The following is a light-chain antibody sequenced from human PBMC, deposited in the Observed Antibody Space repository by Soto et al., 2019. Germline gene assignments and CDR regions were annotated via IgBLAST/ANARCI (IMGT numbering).Light chain of an antibody. V-gene: IGLV4-69*01. J-gene: IGLJ3*02. Sequence: QLVLTQSPSASASLGASVKLTCTLSSGHSSYAIAWHQQQPEKGPRYLMNLNSDGSHTKGDGIPDRFSGSTSGAERYLTISSLRSEDEADYYCQTWGTGIQVFGGGTKLTVL. CDR1: SGHSSYA. CDR3: QTWGTGIQV. CDR2: LNSDGSH.